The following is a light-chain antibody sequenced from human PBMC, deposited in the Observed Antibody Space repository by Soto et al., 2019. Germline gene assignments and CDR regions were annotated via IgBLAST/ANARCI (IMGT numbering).Light chain of an antibody. CDR1: SSDIGGYDY. CDR3: TSYNSRSTHV. V-gene: IGLV2-14*01. CDR2: GVT. J-gene: IGLJ1*01. Sequence: QSVLTQPASVSGSPGQSITISCTGTSSDIGGYDYVSWYQHHPGKAPKFIIYGVTNRPSGVSHRFSGSKSANTASLTISGLQDEEEADYYCTSYNSRSTHVFGTGTKVTVL.